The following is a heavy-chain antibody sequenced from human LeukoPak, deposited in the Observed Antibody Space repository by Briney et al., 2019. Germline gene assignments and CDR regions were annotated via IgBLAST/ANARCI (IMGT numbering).Heavy chain of an antibody. Sequence: PSETLSLTCTVSGDSISSSSYYWGWIRQPPGKGLEWIGSVYHNGNTYYNPSLKSRATISADTSKNKFSLESTSVTAADTAVYYCTKDSGHHRTDCWGQGTLVTVSS. J-gene: IGHJ4*02. CDR3: TKDSGHHRTDC. V-gene: IGHV4-39*02. CDR1: GDSISSSSYY. CDR2: VYHNGNT. D-gene: IGHD1-26*01.